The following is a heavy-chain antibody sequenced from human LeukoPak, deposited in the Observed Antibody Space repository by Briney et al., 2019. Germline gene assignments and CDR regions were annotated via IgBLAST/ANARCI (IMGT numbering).Heavy chain of an antibody. J-gene: IGHJ5*02. CDR3: ARAVAVRYCSGGSCSSWFAP. V-gene: IGHV1-18*01. CDR1: GYTFTSYG. Sequence: GASVKVSCKASGYTFTSYGISWVRQAPGQGLEWMGWISAYNGNTNYAQKLQGRVTMTTDTSTSTAYMELRSLRSDDTAVYYCARAVAVRYCSGGSCSSWFAPWGQGTLVTVSS. CDR2: ISAYNGNT. D-gene: IGHD2-15*01.